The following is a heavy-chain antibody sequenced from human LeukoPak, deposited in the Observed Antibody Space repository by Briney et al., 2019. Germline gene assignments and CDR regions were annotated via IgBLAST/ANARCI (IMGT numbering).Heavy chain of an antibody. D-gene: IGHD2-21*02. V-gene: IGHV4-38-2*02. Sequence: PSETLSLTCTVSGYSISSGYYWGWIRQPPGKGLEWIGSIYHGGSTYYNPSLKSRVTISVDTSKNQFSLKLSSVTAADTAVYYCAGRCGRGGDCYKGPSDAFDIWGQGTMVTVSS. J-gene: IGHJ3*02. CDR2: IYHGGST. CDR1: GYSISSGYY. CDR3: AGRCGRGGDCYKGPSDAFDI.